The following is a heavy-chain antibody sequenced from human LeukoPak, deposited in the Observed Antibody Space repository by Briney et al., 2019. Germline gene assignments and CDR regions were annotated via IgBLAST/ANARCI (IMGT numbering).Heavy chain of an antibody. Sequence: ASVKVSCKASGYTFTGYHIHWVRQAPGQGLEWMGWINPNTGGAKYAQNFHGRVIMTRDTSVNTAYMELRRLTSDDTAVYYCARGNIAARLVDYWGQGTLVTVSS. J-gene: IGHJ4*02. D-gene: IGHD6-6*01. V-gene: IGHV1-2*02. CDR1: GYTFTGYH. CDR3: ARGNIAARLVDY. CDR2: INPNTGGA.